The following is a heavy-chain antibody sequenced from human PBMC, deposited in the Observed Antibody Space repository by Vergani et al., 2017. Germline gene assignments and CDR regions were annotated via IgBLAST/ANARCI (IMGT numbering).Heavy chain of an antibody. V-gene: IGHV3-11*05. CDR1: GFTFSDYY. Sequence: QVQLVESGGGLVKPGGSLRLSCAASGFTFSDYYMSWIRQAPGKGLEGVSKISSSSSYTNYADSVKGRFTITRDNAKNSLYLQMNSLRAEDTAVYYCARVRRCIAAAGTPGVDYWGQGTLVTVSS. CDR2: ISSSSSYT. CDR3: ARVRRCIAAAGTPGVDY. J-gene: IGHJ4*02. D-gene: IGHD6-13*01.